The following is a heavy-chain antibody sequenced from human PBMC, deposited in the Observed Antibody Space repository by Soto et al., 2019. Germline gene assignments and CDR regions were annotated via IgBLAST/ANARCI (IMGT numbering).Heavy chain of an antibody. V-gene: IGHV4-59*01. D-gene: IGHD2-15*01. CDR1: GGSISSYY. Sequence: AETLARTCPVSGGSISSYYWSWIRQPPGKVLELIGYIYYSGSTNYNPSLKSRVTISVDTSKNQFSLKLSSVTAADTAVYYCERGWCSGGSCYSNLFDTWGQGTLVTVSS. CDR2: IYYSGST. CDR3: ERGWCSGGSCYSNLFDT. J-gene: IGHJ5*02.